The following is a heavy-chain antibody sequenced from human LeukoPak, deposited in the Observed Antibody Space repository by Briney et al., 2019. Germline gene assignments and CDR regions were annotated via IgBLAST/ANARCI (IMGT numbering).Heavy chain of an antibody. CDR1: GFIFSTYG. D-gene: IGHD1-26*01. V-gene: IGHV3-49*04. Sequence: PGGSLRLSCAASGFIFSTYGMHWVRQAPGKGLEWVGFIRSKAYGGTTEYAASVKGRFTISREDSNSVAYVQMNSLKTEDTAVYYCTARRGGSRLDYWGQGTLVTVSS. J-gene: IGHJ4*02. CDR3: TARRGGSRLDY. CDR2: IRSKAYGGTT.